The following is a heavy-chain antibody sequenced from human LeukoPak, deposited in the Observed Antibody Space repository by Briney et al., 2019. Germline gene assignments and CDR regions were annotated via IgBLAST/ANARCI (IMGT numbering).Heavy chain of an antibody. CDR1: GYMFTSVG. CDR2: IGTSNGDT. V-gene: IGHV1-18*01. CDR3: ARHFYKGLGGTYWEDYSDS. D-gene: IGHD2/OR15-2a*01. J-gene: IGHJ4*02. Sequence: GSAKVSCKTSGYMFTSVGISWVRQAPGRGLEWMGWIGTSNGDTNYAQKFQGKFTMTSDTSTSTVYLELRSLGSDDTAVYYCARHFYKGLGGTYWEDYSDSWGQGTLVTVSS.